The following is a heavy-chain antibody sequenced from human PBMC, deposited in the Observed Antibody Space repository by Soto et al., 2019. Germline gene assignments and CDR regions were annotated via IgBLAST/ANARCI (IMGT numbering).Heavy chain of an antibody. D-gene: IGHD3-16*01. CDR1: GGSISSSNW. CDR3: AGDLLDASMGDLKYGRDV. CDR2: MHHSGST. V-gene: IGHV4-4*02. Sequence: QVQLQESGPGLVKPSGTLSLTCAVSGGSISSSNWWSWVRQPPGQGLEWIGEMHHSGSTNYNPSLKRRATISVAKSQNQFSLRLSAVTAADTAVYYCAGDLLDASMGDLKYGRDVWGQGTTVTVSS. J-gene: IGHJ6*02.